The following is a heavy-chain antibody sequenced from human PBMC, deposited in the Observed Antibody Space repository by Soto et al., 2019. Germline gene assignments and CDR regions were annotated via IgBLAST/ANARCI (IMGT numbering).Heavy chain of an antibody. CDR3: TSNPYDSSDI. J-gene: IGHJ3*02. D-gene: IGHD3-22*01. CDR2: ISYDGSNT. Sequence: GGSLRLSCVASGFTFSSYGMRWVRQAPGKGLEWVAIISYDGSNTYYADSVKGRFTISRDNAKNTLYLQMNSLRVEYTAVYYCTSNPYDSSDIWGQGTMVTVSS. CDR1: GFTFSSYG. V-gene: IGHV3-30*03.